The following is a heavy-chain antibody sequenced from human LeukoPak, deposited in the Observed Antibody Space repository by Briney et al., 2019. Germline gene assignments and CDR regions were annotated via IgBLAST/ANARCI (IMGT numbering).Heavy chain of an antibody. CDR2: IYSGGST. J-gene: IGHJ4*02. CDR3: ARLGDFYYDSSGYYRD. CDR1: GYTVSSNY. Sequence: GGSLRLSCAASGYTVSSNYMSWVRQAPGKGLEWVSVIYSGGSTYYADSVKGRFTISRDNSKNTLYLQMNSLRAEDTAVYYCARLGDFYYDSSGYYRDWGQGTLVTVSS. D-gene: IGHD3-22*01. V-gene: IGHV3-66*01.